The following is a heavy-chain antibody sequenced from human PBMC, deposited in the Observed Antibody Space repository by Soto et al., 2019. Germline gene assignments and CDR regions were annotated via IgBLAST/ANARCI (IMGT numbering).Heavy chain of an antibody. CDR3: DGPDYALLGGYHYYYSGMDV. V-gene: IGHV5-51*01. CDR1: GYRFTNYW. CDR2: IYRSDSDI. D-gene: IGHD3-9*01. J-gene: IGHJ6*02. Sequence: PGESLKISCKGSGYRFTNYWIAWVRQAPGKGLEWVGIIYRSDSDIRYSPSFQAQVTISADNSINTPYLQWISLKASDTATYYCDGPDYALLGGYHYYYSGMDVWGQGTTVTVSS.